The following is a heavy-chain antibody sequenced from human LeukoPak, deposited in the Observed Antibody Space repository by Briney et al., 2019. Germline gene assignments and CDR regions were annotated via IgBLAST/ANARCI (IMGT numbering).Heavy chain of an antibody. V-gene: IGHV3-23*01. CDR3: ARNRLSGWYFFDY. Sequence: GGTLRLSCAASGFAFFSYGMTWIRQAPGKGLEWVSSIIANGGSTYYADSVKGRFTISRDSSNDTLYLQLNSLRADDAAIYFCARNRLSGWYFFDYWGQGTLVAVSS. J-gene: IGHJ4*02. CDR1: GFAFFSYG. CDR2: IIANGGST. D-gene: IGHD6-19*01.